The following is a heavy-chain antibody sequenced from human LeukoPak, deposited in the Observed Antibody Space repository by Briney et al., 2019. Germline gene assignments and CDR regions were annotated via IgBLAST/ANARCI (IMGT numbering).Heavy chain of an antibody. CDR3: AKEGGYSGYGRTFDY. D-gene: IGHD5-12*01. CDR1: GFTFSSYG. Sequence: PGGSLRLSCAASGFTFSSYGMHWVRQAPGKGLEWVAFIRYDGSNKYYADSVKGRFTISRDNSKNTLYLQMNSLRAEDTAVYYCAKEGGYSGYGRTFDYWGQGTLVTVSS. J-gene: IGHJ4*02. V-gene: IGHV3-30*02. CDR2: IRYDGSNK.